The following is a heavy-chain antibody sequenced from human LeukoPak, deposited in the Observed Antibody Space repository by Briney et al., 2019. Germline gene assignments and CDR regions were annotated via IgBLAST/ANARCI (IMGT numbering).Heavy chain of an antibody. CDR2: INPNSGGT. J-gene: IGHJ4*02. CDR1: GYTFTGYY. Sequence: ASVKVSCKASGYTFTGYYMHWVRQAPGQGLEWMGWINPNSGGTNYAQKFQGRVTMTRDTSISTAYMELSRLRSDDTAVYYCARDLSWEYYVDYWGQGTLVTVSS. CDR3: ARDLSWEYYVDY. D-gene: IGHD6-13*01. V-gene: IGHV1-2*02.